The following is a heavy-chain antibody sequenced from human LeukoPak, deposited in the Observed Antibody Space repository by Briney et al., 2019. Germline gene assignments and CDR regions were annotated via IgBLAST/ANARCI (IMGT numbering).Heavy chain of an antibody. J-gene: IGHJ4*02. D-gene: IGHD3-22*01. CDR3: ARTYYYDSSGWYFDY. V-gene: IGHV3-48*04. CDR1: GFTFSTYS. Sequence: GGSLRLSCAASGFTFSTYSMNWVRQAPGKGLEWVSYISSSSTIYYADSVKGRFTISRDNAKNSLYLQMNSLRAEDTAVYYCARTYYYDSSGWYFDYWGQGTLVTVSS. CDR2: ISSSSTI.